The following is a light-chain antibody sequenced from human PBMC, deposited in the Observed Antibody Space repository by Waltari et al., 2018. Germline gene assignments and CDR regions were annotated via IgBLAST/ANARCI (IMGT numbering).Light chain of an antibody. CDR1: KSGDKF. Sequence: SYDLTQPPSVSVSPGQTASISCSGDKSGDKFASWYQQKPGQSPVLVIYHDTKRPSGLPERFSGSNSGNTATLTISGTQAMDEADYYCQAWDSSTVVFGGGTKLTVL. CDR2: HDT. J-gene: IGLJ2*01. CDR3: QAWDSSTVV. V-gene: IGLV3-1*01.